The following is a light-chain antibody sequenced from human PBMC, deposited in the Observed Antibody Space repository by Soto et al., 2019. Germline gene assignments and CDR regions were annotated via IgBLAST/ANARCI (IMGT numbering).Light chain of an antibody. J-gene: IGKJ1*01. CDR2: DAP. CDR3: QQRSNFWT. CDR1: QSVSSY. Sequence: EIVLTQSPATLSLSPGERATLSCRDSQSVSSYLAWYQQKPGRAPRLLIYDAPNRATGIPARFSGSGSGTDFTLTISSLEPEDFAVYYCQQRSNFWTFGQGTKVDIK. V-gene: IGKV3-11*01.